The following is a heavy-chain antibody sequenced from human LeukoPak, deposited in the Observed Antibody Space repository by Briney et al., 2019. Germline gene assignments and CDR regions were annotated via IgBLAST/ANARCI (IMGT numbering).Heavy chain of an antibody. Sequence: PSETLSLTCTASGYSISSGYYWGWIRQPPGKGLEWVGSISHSGNTYYNPSLKSRLTISVDTSKNHFSLKLTSMTAADTAVYYCARVGSGYDPVRLDYWGQGTLVTVSS. V-gene: IGHV4-38-2*02. CDR1: GYSISSGYY. D-gene: IGHD5-12*01. CDR2: ISHSGNT. CDR3: ARVGSGYDPVRLDY. J-gene: IGHJ4*02.